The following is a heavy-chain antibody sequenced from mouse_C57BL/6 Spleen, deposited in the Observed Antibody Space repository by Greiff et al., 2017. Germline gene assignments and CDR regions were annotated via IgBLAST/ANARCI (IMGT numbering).Heavy chain of an antibody. D-gene: IGHD4-1*01. V-gene: IGHV5-17*01. J-gene: IGHJ1*03. CDR2: ISSGSSTI. CDR3: ARRAGTPYWYFDV. Sequence: EVMLVESGGGLVKPGGSLKLSCAASGFTFSDYGMHWVRQAPEKGLEWVAYISSGSSTIYYADTVKGRFTISRDNAKNTLFLQMTSLRSEDTAMYYCARRAGTPYWYFDVWGTGTTVTVSS. CDR1: GFTFSDYG.